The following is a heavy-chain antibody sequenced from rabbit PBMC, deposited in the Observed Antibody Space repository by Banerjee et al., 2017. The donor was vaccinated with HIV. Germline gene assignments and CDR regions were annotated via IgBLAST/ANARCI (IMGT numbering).Heavy chain of an antibody. CDR1: GFSFSSSYC. J-gene: IGHJ4*01. D-gene: IGHD6-1*01. CDR3: ARDLVTADIGIYGYDM. Sequence: QSLEESGGDLVQPGASLTLTCTASGFSFSSSYCMCWVRQAPGKGLEWIACIYAGNSGNTYYASWAKGRFTISKTSSTTVTLQMTSLTAADTATYFCARDLVTADIGIYGYDMWGPGTLVTVS. V-gene: IGHV1S40*01. CDR2: IYAGNSGNT.